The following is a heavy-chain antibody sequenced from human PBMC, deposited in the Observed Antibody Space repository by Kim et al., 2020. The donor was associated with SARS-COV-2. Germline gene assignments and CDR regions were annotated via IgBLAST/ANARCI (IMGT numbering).Heavy chain of an antibody. D-gene: IGHD3-10*01. V-gene: IGHV4-34*01. CDR1: GGSFSGYY. CDR2: INHSGST. CDR3: ARGQSRPLWFGPRWFDP. Sequence: SETLSLTCAVYGGSFSGYYWSWIRQPPGKGLEWIGEINHSGSTNYNPSLKSRVTISVDTSKNQFSLKLSSVTAADTAVYYCARGQSRPLWFGPRWFDPWGQGTLVTVSS. J-gene: IGHJ5*02.